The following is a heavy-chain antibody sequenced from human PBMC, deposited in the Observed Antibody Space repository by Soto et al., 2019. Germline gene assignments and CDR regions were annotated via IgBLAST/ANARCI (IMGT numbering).Heavy chain of an antibody. D-gene: IGHD3-22*01. V-gene: IGHV4-31*03. CDR1: GGSISSGGYY. CDR3: ARGRVSFDY. J-gene: IGHJ4*02. CDR2: IYYSGST. Sequence: PSETLSLTCTVSGGSISSGGYYWSWIRQYPGKGLEWIGYIYYSGSTYYNPSLKSRITMSVDTSKNQFSLELSSVTAADTAVYYCARGRVSFDYWGQGTLVTVSS.